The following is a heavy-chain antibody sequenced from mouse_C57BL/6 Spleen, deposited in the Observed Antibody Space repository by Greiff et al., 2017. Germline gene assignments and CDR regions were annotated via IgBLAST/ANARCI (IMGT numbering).Heavy chain of an antibody. V-gene: IGHV1-4*01. J-gene: IGHJ2*01. CDR2: INPSSGYT. Sequence: QLQQSGAELARPGASVKMSCKASGYTFTSYTMHWVKQRPGQGLELIGYINPSSGYTKYNQKFKDKATLTADKSSSTAYMQLSSLTSEDSAVYYCATVVAKGYFDYWGQGTTLTVSS. D-gene: IGHD1-1*01. CDR1: GYTFTSYT. CDR3: ATVVAKGYFDY.